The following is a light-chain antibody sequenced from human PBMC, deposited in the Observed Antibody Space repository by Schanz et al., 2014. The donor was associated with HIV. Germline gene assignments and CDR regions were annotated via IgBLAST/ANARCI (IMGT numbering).Light chain of an antibody. CDR1: QGIKYD. Sequence: DIRMTQSPSSLSASVGDRVTITCRASQGIKYDLAWYQQKPGKAPKRLIYAASSLQSGVPSRFSGSGSGTEFTLTISSLQPEDFATYYCLQHNSYPFTFGPGTKVDIK. CDR2: AAS. J-gene: IGKJ3*01. V-gene: IGKV1-17*01. CDR3: LQHNSYPFT.